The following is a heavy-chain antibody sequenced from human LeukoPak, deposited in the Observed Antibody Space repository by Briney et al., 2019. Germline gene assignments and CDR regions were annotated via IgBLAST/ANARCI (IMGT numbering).Heavy chain of an antibody. CDR1: GFTFRNHW. V-gene: IGHV3-7*04. Sequence: GGSLRLSRTASGFTFRNHWMGWVRQAPGQGLEWVANIKQEGSVKYYADSVKGRFTISRDNAENSVSLQMNSLRFQDTAVYYCAREGLSMAYDIWGQGTMVTVSS. CDR3: AREGLSMAYDI. J-gene: IGHJ3*02. CDR2: IKQEGSVK.